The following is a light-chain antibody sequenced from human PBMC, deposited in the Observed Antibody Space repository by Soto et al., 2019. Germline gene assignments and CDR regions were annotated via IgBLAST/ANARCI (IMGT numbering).Light chain of an antibody. CDR3: QQGYSSAIT. V-gene: IGKV1-39*01. CDR2: SVS. J-gene: IGKJ5*01. CDR1: QSIGKH. Sequence: DIQMTQSPSSLSASVGATVTIACRASQSIGKHLNWYQQKPGKAPKFMIYSVSSLQSGVPSRFSGSGSGTDCTLTINSLQPEDVATYYCQQGYSSAITFGQGTRLEIK.